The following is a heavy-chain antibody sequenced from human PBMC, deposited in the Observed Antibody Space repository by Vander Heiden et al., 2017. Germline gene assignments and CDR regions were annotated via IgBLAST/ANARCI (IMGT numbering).Heavy chain of an antibody. D-gene: IGHD4-4*01. CDR2: IYWNDDK. Sequence: QITLKESGPTLVKPTQTLTLTCTFSGFSLSTSGVGVGWIRQPPGKALEWRALIYWNDDKRYSPALKSRLTITKDTSKNQVGLTRTNMETVAKATDYCAHGCTWPDYSNYYFDDWGQGTMVTVSS. CDR1: GFSLSTSGVG. V-gene: IGHV2-5*01. J-gene: IGHJ4*02. CDR3: AHGCTWPDYSNYYFDD.